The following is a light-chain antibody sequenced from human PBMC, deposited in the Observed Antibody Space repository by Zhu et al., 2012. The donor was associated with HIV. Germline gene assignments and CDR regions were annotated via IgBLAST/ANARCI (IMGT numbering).Light chain of an antibody. CDR1: QSVSSSY. Sequence: ETVMTQSPATLSASPGERATLSCRASQSVSSSYLAWYQQKPGQAPRLLIYGASSRATGIPDRFSGSGSGTDFTLTISRLEPEDFAVYYCQQYGSSPFGGGTKVEIK. CDR3: QQYGSSP. CDR2: GAS. V-gene: IGKV3-20*01. J-gene: IGKJ4*01.